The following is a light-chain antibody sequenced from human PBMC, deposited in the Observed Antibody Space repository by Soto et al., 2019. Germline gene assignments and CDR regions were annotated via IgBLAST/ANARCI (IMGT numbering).Light chain of an antibody. V-gene: IGKV3-20*01. CDR3: RQYGILHAGT. Sequence: EIVLTQSPGTLSLSPGERATLSCRASPSVSSNYLAWYQQKPGQSPRFLIYGASSRASGIPDRFSGSGSGNDFTRAISRLGPEDLAVYYCRQYGILHAGTVGQGTKVEIK. CDR2: GAS. CDR1: PSVSSNY. J-gene: IGKJ1*01.